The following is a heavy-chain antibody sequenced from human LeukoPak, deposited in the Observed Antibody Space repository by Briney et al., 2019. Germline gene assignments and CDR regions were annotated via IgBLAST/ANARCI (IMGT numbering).Heavy chain of an antibody. CDR2: ISGSGGST. CDR1: GYTFTSYG. CDR3: AKELMMAYDSSGYFDY. D-gene: IGHD3-22*01. Sequence: GASVKVSCKASGYTFTSYGMSWVRQAPGKGLEWVSAISGSGGSTYYADSVKGRFTISRDNSKNTLYLQMNSLRAEDTAVYYCAKELMMAYDSSGYFDYWGQGTLVTVSS. V-gene: IGHV3-23*01. J-gene: IGHJ4*02.